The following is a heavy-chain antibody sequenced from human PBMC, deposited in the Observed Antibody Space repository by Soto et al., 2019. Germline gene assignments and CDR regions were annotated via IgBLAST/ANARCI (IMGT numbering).Heavy chain of an antibody. CDR1: GGSTSSDNY. Sequence: SETLSLTCTVSGGSTSSDNYWSWIRQPPGKGLEWIGHIYYSGKTDYNPSLKSRLAISIDTSKNQFSLKLSSVTAADTAVYFCAREGGESSDGLYYFDSWGQGSLVTVSS. D-gene: IGHD3-16*01. J-gene: IGHJ4*02. CDR2: IYYSGKT. V-gene: IGHV4-30-4*01. CDR3: AREGGESSDGLYYFDS.